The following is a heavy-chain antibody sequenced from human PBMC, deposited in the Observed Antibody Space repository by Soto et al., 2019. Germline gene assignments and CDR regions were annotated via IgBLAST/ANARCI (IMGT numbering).Heavy chain of an antibody. V-gene: IGHV3-23*01. CDR1: GFTFRNYG. J-gene: IGHJ4*02. CDR2: LGGGGGST. CDR3: AKGAGSAWYERFDS. Sequence: QLLESGGGLVQPGGSLRLSCAASGFTFRNYGMSWVRQAPGKGLEWVSSLGGGGGSTHYADSVRGRFAISRDDSKNSLYLQMNSLRAEDTAVYHCAKGAGSAWYERFDSWGQGTLVTVSS. D-gene: IGHD6-19*01.